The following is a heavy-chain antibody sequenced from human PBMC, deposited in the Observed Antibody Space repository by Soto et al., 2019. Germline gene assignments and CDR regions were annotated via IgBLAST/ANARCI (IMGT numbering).Heavy chain of an antibody. CDR1: GFTVSSNY. CDR2: ISGGGGRT. CDR3: AKEGPGSYRLFDY. D-gene: IGHD1-26*01. Sequence: GGSLRLSCAASGFTVSSNYMSWVRQAPGKGLEWVSAISGGGGRTYYADSVKGRFTISRDNSKNTLYLQMNSLRAEDTAVYYCAKEGPGSYRLFDYWGQGTLVTVSS. V-gene: IGHV3-23*01. J-gene: IGHJ4*02.